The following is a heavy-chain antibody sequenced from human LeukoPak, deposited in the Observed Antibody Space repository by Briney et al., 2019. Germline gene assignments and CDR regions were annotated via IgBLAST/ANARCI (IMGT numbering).Heavy chain of an antibody. V-gene: IGHV3-33*01. J-gene: IGHJ4*02. Sequence: GRSLRLSCAASGFTFSSYGMHWVRQAPGKGLEWVAVIWYDGSNKYYADSVKGRFTISRDNSKNTLYLQMNSLRAEDTAVYYCARVRYSSSRQPFDYWGQGTLVTVSS. CDR2: IWYDGSNK. CDR3: ARVRYSSSRQPFDY. D-gene: IGHD6-6*01. CDR1: GFTFSSYG.